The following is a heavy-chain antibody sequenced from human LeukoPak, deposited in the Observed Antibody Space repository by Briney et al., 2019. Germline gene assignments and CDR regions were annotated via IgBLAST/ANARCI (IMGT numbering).Heavy chain of an antibody. CDR2: IYNTWST. Sequence: PSETLSLTCSVSGGSIGSGRYYWAWIRQPPGKGLEWIGSIYNTWSTSYNPSLKSRVTMSVDTSKNQFSLRLSSVTAADTAVYCCARNSTSVITAGYFDYWGQGTLVTVSS. CDR1: GGSIGSGRYY. V-gene: IGHV4-39*01. J-gene: IGHJ4*02. CDR3: ARNSTSVITAGYFDY. D-gene: IGHD6-13*01.